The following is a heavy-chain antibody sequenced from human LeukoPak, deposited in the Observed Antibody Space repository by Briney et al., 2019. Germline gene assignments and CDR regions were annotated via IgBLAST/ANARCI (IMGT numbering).Heavy chain of an antibody. CDR2: IYPGDSDV. J-gene: IGHJ4*02. CDR1: GYNFTNYW. CDR3: ARHYYGGNSGFDY. Sequence: GESLKISCKGSGYNFTNYWIGWVRQMPGKGLEWMGIIYPGDSDVRYSPSFQGQVTISADKSINTAYLQRSSLKASDTAMYYCARHYYGGNSGFDYWGQGTLVTVSS. D-gene: IGHD4-23*01. V-gene: IGHV5-51*01.